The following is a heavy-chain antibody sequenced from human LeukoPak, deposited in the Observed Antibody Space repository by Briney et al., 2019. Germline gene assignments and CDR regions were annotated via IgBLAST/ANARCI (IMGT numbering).Heavy chain of an antibody. CDR2: IFYSGNT. Sequence: SETLSLTCTVSGGSISSRSYYRGWIRQPPGKGLEWIGTIFYSGNTYYNTSLKSRVTISVDTSKNQFSLKLSSVTAADTAVYYCARVPGGALNWFDPWGQGTLVTVSS. D-gene: IGHD1-1*01. J-gene: IGHJ5*02. V-gene: IGHV4-39*01. CDR3: ARVPGGALNWFDP. CDR1: GGSISSRSYY.